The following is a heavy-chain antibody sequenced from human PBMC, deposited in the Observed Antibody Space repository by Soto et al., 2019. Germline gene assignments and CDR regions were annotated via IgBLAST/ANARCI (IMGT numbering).Heavy chain of an antibody. D-gene: IGHD1-26*01. Sequence: EVHLVESGGGLVQPGRSLRLSCAASGFTFDDYAMHWVRQAPGKGLEWVSGISWNSDSTGYADSVKGRFTISRDNAKNSLFLQMNSLRAEDTSLYFCAKDTEILVGGTHIDFWGRGTLVSVSS. CDR2: ISWNSDST. V-gene: IGHV3-9*01. CDR1: GFTFDDYA. J-gene: IGHJ4*02. CDR3: AKDTEILVGGTHIDF.